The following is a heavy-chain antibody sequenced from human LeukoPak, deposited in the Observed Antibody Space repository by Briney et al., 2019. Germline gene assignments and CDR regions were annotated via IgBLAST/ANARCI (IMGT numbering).Heavy chain of an antibody. CDR3: VRDRGGAYSGDNLFDP. CDR1: GFTFSSYE. CDR2: IIGSGSTT. D-gene: IGHD2-21*01. Sequence: PGGSLRLSCAASGFTFSSYEMNWVRQAPGKGLEWLSYIIGSGSTTQYADSVRDRFTSSRDNDKNAVYLQMNSLRADDTAIYYCVRDRGGAYSGDNLFDPWGQGTLATVSS. V-gene: IGHV3-48*03. J-gene: IGHJ5*02.